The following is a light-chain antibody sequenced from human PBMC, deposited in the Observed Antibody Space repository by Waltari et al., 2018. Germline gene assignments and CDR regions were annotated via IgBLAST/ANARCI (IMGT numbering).Light chain of an antibody. CDR1: SSNIGGYD. V-gene: IGLV1-44*01. CDR2: ENN. Sequence: QSVLTQPPSVSGYPGQRVTISCTGSSSNIGGYDVHWYKQLPGTAPKLLIFENNKRPSGVSDRFSGSKSATSASLTITGLQSEDEAEYYCEAWDNSLNGILFGGGTRLTVL. CDR3: EAWDNSLNGIL. J-gene: IGLJ2*01.